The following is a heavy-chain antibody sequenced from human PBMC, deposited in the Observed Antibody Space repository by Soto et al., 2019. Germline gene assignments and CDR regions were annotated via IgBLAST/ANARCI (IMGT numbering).Heavy chain of an antibody. CDR3: ARSRVSLSGYALYYYGMDV. CDR2: IYPGDSDT. V-gene: IGHV5-51*01. Sequence: GESLKISCQGSGYSFPSYWIAWVRQMPGKGLEWMGIIYPGDSDTRYSPSFQGQVTISADKSISTAYLQWSSLKASDTAMYYCARSRVSLSGYALYYYGMDVWGQGTTVTVSS. J-gene: IGHJ6*02. CDR1: GYSFPSYW. D-gene: IGHD5-12*01.